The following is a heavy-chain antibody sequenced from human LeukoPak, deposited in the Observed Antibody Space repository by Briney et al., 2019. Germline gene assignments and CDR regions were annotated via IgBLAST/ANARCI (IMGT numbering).Heavy chain of an antibody. V-gene: IGHV2-70*11. Sequence: TLSLTCTVSGYSISSNYYWGWIRPPPGKALEWLARIDWDDDKYYSTSLKTRLTISKDTSKNQVVLTMTNMDPVDTATYYCARITYGGYVDYWGQGTLVTVSS. CDR3: ARITYGGYVDY. CDR1: GYSISSNYYW. CDR2: IDWDDDK. D-gene: IGHD4-23*01. J-gene: IGHJ4*02.